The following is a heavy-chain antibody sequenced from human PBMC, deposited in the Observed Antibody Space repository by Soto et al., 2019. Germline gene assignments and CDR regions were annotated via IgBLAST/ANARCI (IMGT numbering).Heavy chain of an antibody. J-gene: IGHJ4*02. CDR1: GWSFSGYY. Sequence: SETLSLTCAFYGWSFSGYYWSLIRQPPGKGLEWIGEINHSGSTNYSPSLKSRVTISVDTSKNQFSLKLSSVTAADTAVYYCARPKYCGGDCYSSYDYWGQGTLVTVSS. V-gene: IGHV4-34*01. CDR3: ARPKYCGGDCYSSYDY. D-gene: IGHD2-21*02. CDR2: INHSGST.